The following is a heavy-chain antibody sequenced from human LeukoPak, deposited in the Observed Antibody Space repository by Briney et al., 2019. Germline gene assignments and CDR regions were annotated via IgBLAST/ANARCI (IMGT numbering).Heavy chain of an antibody. D-gene: IGHD1-14*01. CDR3: ARDRVIVGGTAPYHFDH. V-gene: IGHV1-46*01. Sequence: GASVKVSCKASGYTFTPYFIHWVRQAPGQGLEWMGIINPTGGSTTYAQKFQGRFTVTRDMSTSTVYMELSSLTSEDTAVYYCARDRVIVGGTAPYHFDHWGQGTLVTVSS. CDR1: GYTFTPYF. J-gene: IGHJ4*02. CDR2: INPTGGST.